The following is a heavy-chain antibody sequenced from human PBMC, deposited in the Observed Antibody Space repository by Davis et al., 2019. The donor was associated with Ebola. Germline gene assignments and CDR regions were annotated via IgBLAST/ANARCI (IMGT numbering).Heavy chain of an antibody. Sequence: ASVKVSCKASGYTFTSYGISWVRQAPGQGLEWMGWISAYNGNTNYAQKLQGRVTMTTDTSTRTAYMELRSLRSDDTAVYYCARDVTMIVGGWFDPWGQGTLVTVSS. CDR1: GYTFTSYG. CDR3: ARDVTMIVGGWFDP. J-gene: IGHJ5*02. D-gene: IGHD3-22*01. V-gene: IGHV1-18*01. CDR2: ISAYNGNT.